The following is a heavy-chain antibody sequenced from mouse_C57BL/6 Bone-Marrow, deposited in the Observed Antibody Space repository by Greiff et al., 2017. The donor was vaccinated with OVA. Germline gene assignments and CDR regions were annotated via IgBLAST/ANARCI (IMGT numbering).Heavy chain of an antibody. J-gene: IGHJ2*01. Sequence: QVQLQQSGAELVRPGSSVKLSCKASGYTFTSYWMDWVKQRPGQGLEWIGNIYPSDSETHYNQKFKDKATLTVDKSSSTAYMQLSSLTSEDSAVYYCHYYGSSYDFDYWGQGTTLTVSS. CDR1: GYTFTSYW. D-gene: IGHD1-1*01. CDR3: HYYGSSYDFDY. V-gene: IGHV1-61*01. CDR2: IYPSDSET.